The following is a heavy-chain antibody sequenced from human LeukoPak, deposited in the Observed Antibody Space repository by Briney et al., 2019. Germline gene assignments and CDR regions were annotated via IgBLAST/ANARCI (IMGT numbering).Heavy chain of an antibody. Sequence: ASVKVSCKASGYTFTNYAMNWVRQAPGQGLEWMGWINTNTGNPTYAQGFTGRFVFSLDTSVSTAYLQISSLKAEDTAVYYCARGRVTRGSRVYFDYWGQGTLVTVSS. D-gene: IGHD1-26*01. CDR2: INTNTGNP. J-gene: IGHJ4*02. V-gene: IGHV7-4-1*02. CDR3: ARGRVTRGSRVYFDY. CDR1: GYTFTNYA.